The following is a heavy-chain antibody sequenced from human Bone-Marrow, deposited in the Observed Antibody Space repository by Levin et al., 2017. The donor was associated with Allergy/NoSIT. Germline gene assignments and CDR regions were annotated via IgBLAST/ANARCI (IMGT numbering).Heavy chain of an antibody. CDR1: GYTFTSYY. Sequence: GESLKISCKASGYTFTSYYMHWVRQAPGQGLEWMGIINPSGGSTSYAQKFQGRVTMTRDTSTSTVYMELSSLRSEDTAVYYCARRLRGDPGLGYWGQGTLVTVSS. D-gene: IGHD3-10*01. J-gene: IGHJ4*02. CDR2: INPSGGST. V-gene: IGHV1-46*01. CDR3: ARRLRGDPGLGY.